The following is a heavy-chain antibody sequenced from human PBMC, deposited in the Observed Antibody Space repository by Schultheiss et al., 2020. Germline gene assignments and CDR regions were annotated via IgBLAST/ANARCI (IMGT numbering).Heavy chain of an antibody. D-gene: IGHD4-17*01. CDR2: IIPILGIA. CDR3: ARDEVRADDYGDSDYYYYGMDV. CDR1: GGTFSSYT. J-gene: IGHJ6*02. V-gene: IGHV1-69*04. Sequence: SVKVSCKASGGTFSSYTISWVRQAPGQGLEWMGRIIPILGIANYAQKFQGRVTITADKSTSTAYMELSSLRSEDTAVYYCARDEVRADDYGDSDYYYYGMDVWGQGTTVNVYS.